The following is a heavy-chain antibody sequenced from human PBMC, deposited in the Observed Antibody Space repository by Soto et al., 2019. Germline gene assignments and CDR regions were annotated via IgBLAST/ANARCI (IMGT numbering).Heavy chain of an antibody. CDR1: GGTFSSYT. CDR2: IIPILGIA. CDR3: AREDILVVPAAIKPVYYYYIDV. Sequence: QVQLVQSGAEVKKPGSSVKVSCKASGGTFSSYTISWGRQAPGQGLEWMGRIIPILGIANYAQKFQARVKITEDKSTSTAYMELSSLRSEDTAVYYCAREDILVVPAAIKPVYYYYIDVWGKPTTVTVSS. D-gene: IGHD2-2*01. J-gene: IGHJ6*03. V-gene: IGHV1-69*08.